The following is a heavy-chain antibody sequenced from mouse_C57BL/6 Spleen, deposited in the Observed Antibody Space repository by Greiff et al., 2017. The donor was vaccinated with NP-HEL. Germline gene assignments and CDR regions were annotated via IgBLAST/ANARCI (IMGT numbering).Heavy chain of an antibody. CDR2: IYPGDGDT. Sequence: QVQLQQSGAELVKPGASVKISCKASGYAFSSYWMNWVKQRPGKGLEWIGQIYPGDGDTNYNGKFKGKATLTADKSSSTAYMQLSSLTSEDSAVYFCAREGGYDGYFVHWGQSTTLTVSS. D-gene: IGHD2-3*01. J-gene: IGHJ2*01. V-gene: IGHV1-80*01. CDR1: GYAFSSYW. CDR3: AREGGYDGYFVH.